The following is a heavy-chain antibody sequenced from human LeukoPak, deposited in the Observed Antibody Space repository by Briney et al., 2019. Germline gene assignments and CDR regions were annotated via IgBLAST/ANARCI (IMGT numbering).Heavy chain of an antibody. J-gene: IGHJ4*02. D-gene: IGHD1-26*01. CDR1: GFTFSNAW. V-gene: IGHV3-15*01. CDR3: TTAPLPIVGATWWGHDDY. Sequence: PGGSLRLSCAASGFTFSNAWMSWVRQAPGKGLEWVGRIKSKTDGGTTDYAAPVKGRFTIPRDDSKNTLYLQMNSLKTEDTAVYYCTTAPLPIVGATWWGHDDYWGQGTLVTVSS. CDR2: IKSKTDGGTT.